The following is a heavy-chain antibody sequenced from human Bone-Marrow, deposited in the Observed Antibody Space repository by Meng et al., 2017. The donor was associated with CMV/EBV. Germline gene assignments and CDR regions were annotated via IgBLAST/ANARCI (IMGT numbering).Heavy chain of an antibody. D-gene: IGHD2-15*01. CDR1: GFTFSSYW. Sequence: GSVKVSCAASGFTFSSYWMSWVRQAPGKGLEWVANIKQDGSEKYYVDSVKGRFTISRDNAKNSLYLQMNSLRAEDTAVYYCARGNRRVVRTGTWVDPWGQGTLVTVSS. CDR2: IKQDGSEK. J-gene: IGHJ5*02. CDR3: ARGNRRVVRTGTWVDP. V-gene: IGHV3-7*01.